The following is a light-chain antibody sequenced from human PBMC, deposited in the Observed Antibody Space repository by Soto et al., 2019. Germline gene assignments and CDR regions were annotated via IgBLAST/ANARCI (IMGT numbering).Light chain of an antibody. CDR2: GAS. CDR3: QQYNNWWT. Sequence: EIVLKPPRDMLSVSSGERATLSCSVSQSISSNLAWYQQKPGRAPRLLIYGASTRATGIPARFSGSGSGTEFTLTISSLQSEDFAVYYCQQYNNWWTVGQGTKVDIK. CDR1: QSISSN. V-gene: IGKV3-15*01. J-gene: IGKJ1*01.